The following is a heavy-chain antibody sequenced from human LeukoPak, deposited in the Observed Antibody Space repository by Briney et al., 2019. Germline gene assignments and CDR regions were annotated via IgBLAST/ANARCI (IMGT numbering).Heavy chain of an antibody. V-gene: IGHV4-61*02. CDR3: ARVYYSSSYDYWYFDL. CDR2: IYTSGST. Sequence: SETLSLTCTVSGGSISSGSYYWSWIRQPAGKGLEWIGRIYTSGSTNYNPSLKSRVTISVDTSKNQFSLKLSSVTAADTAVYYCARVYYSSSYDYWYFDLRGRGTLVTVSS. D-gene: IGHD6-13*01. CDR1: GGSISSGSYY. J-gene: IGHJ2*01.